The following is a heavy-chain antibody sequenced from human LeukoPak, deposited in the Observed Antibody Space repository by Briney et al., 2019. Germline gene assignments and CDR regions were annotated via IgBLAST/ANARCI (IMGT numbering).Heavy chain of an antibody. D-gene: IGHD6-19*01. V-gene: IGHV3-48*03. CDR1: GFTFIDYG. Sequence: GGSLRLSCAASGFTFIDYGMMWVRQAPGQGLEWVSYISSTGDTIYYADSVKGRFTISRDNAENSLYLQMNSLRAEDTAIYYCARELEAEEEGLSTWGQGTLVTVSS. CDR2: ISSTGDTI. J-gene: IGHJ5*02. CDR3: ARELEAEEEGLST.